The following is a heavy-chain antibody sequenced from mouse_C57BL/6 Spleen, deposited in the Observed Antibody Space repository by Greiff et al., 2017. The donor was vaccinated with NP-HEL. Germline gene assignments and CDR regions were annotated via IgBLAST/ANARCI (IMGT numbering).Heavy chain of an antibody. D-gene: IGHD1-1*01. J-gene: IGHJ1*03. CDR2: ILPGSGST. V-gene: IGHV1-9*01. CDR3: ARRGTTVVAKWYFDV. Sequence: QVQLQQSGAELMKPGASVKLSCKATGYTFTGYWIEWVKQRPGHGLEWIGEILPGSGSTNYNEKFKGKATFTADTSSNTAYMQLSILTTEDSAIYYCARRGTTVVAKWYFDVWGTGTTVTVSS. CDR1: GYTFTGYW.